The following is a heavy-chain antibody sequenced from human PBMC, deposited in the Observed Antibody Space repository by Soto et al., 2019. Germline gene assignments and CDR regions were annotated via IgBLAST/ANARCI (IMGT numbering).Heavy chain of an antibody. CDR1: GGSISSYY. Sequence: SETLSLTCTVSGGSISSYYWSWIRQPAGKGLEWIGRIYTSGSTNYNPSLKSRVTMSVDTSKNQFSLKLSSVTAADTAVYYCAIDYSPGIAVAGTIFDYWGQGTLVTVSS. J-gene: IGHJ4*02. CDR2: IYTSGST. D-gene: IGHD6-19*01. V-gene: IGHV4-4*07. CDR3: AIDYSPGIAVAGTIFDY.